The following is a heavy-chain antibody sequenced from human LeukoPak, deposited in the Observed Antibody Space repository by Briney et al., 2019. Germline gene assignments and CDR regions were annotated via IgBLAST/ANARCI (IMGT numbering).Heavy chain of an antibody. D-gene: IGHD6-13*01. CDR1: GGSISSYY. Sequence: PSETLSLTCTVSGGSISSYYWSWIRQPPGKGLEWIGYIYYSGSTNYNPSLKSRVTISVDTSKSQFSLQLNSVTPEDTAVYYCAGEGGMAEAAFDIWGQGAMVTVSS. CDR3: AGEGGMAEAAFDI. V-gene: IGHV4-59*12. J-gene: IGHJ3*02. CDR2: IYYSGST.